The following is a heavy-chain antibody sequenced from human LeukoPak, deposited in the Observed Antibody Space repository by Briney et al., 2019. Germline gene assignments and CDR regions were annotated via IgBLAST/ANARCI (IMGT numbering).Heavy chain of an antibody. Sequence: PGGSLRLSCAASGFTFSSYAMSWVRQAPGKGLEWVSAISGSGGSTYYADSVKGRFTISRDNCKNTLYLQMNSLRAEDTAVYYWAKEGYYGSGSYSVAVWVPGGSAYFDYWGQGTLSPSPQ. CDR3: AKEGYYGSGSYSVAVWVPGGSAYFDY. CDR2: ISGSGGST. D-gene: IGHD3-10*01. J-gene: IGHJ4*02. V-gene: IGHV3-23*01. CDR1: GFTFSSYA.